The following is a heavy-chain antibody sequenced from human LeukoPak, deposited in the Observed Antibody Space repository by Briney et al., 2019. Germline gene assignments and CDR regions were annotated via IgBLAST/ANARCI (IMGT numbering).Heavy chain of an antibody. CDR2: MNPNSGNT. J-gene: IGHJ4*02. CDR1: GYTFTSYD. D-gene: IGHD3-3*01. Sequence: ASVKVSCKASGYTFTSYDVNWVRQATGRGLEWMGWMNPNSGNTGYAQKFQGRVTMTRNTSISTAYMELSSLRSEDTAVYYCARGGGDDYDFWGGYYTGYFYGSSRPPDYWGQGTLVTVSS. CDR3: ARGGGDDYDFWGGYYTGYFYGSSRPPDY. V-gene: IGHV1-8*01.